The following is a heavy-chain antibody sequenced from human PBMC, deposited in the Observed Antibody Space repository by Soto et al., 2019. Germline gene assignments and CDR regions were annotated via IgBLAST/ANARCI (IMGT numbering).Heavy chain of an antibody. D-gene: IGHD3-9*01. Sequence: PSETLSLTCAVYGGSFSGYYWTWIRQPPGTGLEWIGEINHSGSTNYNPSLKSRVTISVDTSKNQFSLKLTSVTAADTAVYYCVKEEYYDILTGSRGDAFDIWGQGPMVTVSS. J-gene: IGHJ3*02. CDR2: INHSGST. V-gene: IGHV4-34*01. CDR1: GGSFSGYY. CDR3: VKEEYYDILTGSRGDAFDI.